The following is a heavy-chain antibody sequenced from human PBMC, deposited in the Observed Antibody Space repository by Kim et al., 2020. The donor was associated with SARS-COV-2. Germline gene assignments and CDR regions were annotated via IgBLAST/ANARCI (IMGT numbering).Heavy chain of an antibody. CDR3: ATNRQGNTYYYGLDV. V-gene: IGHV1-2*06. CDR1: GYTFTGYY. Sequence: ASVKVSCRTSGYTFTGYYMHWVRQAPGQGLEWVGRINPNSGGTNYAQKFQGRVTMTSDSSITTGYMQLSRLTSDDTAVYYCATNRQGNTYYYGLDVWGQGTTVTVSS. J-gene: IGHJ6*02. CDR2: INPNSGGT. D-gene: IGHD2-21*01.